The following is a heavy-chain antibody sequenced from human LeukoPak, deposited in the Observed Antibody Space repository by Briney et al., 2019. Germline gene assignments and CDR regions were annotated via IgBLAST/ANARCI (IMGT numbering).Heavy chain of an antibody. V-gene: IGHV4-39*01. Sequence: SETLSLSCNVSGDSISRSRHFWAWIRQSPGRGLEWIGYIYNSGSTYYNPSLKSRVTISVDTSKNQFSLSLSSVTAADTAVYYCARHDGYCTSGSCYPDFWGQGTLVTVSS. J-gene: IGHJ4*02. CDR1: GDSISRSRHF. CDR3: ARHDGYCTSGSCYPDF. D-gene: IGHD2-15*01. CDR2: IYNSGST.